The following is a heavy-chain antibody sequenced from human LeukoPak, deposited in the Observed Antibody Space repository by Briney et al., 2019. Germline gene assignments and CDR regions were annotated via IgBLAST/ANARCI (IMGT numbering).Heavy chain of an antibody. CDR3: ARMYSSGINWFDP. D-gene: IGHD6-25*01. CDR2: PYTTGST. V-gene: IGHV4-4*07. CDR1: GASISSHY. Sequence: SETLSLTCTVSGASISSHYWSWIRQPAGKGLEWIGRPYTTGSTNYSPSLQTRVTISVDTAKNQFFLRLSSVTAADTAVYYCARMYSSGINWFDPWGQGTLVTVSS. J-gene: IGHJ5*02.